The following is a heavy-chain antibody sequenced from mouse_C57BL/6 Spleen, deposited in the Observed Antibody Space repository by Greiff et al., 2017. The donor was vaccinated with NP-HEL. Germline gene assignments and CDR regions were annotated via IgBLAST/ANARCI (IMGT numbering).Heavy chain of an antibody. Sequence: QVQLQQSGAELVRPGTSVKVSCKASGYAFTNYLIEWVKQRPGQGLEWIGVINPGSGGTNYNEKFQGKATLTADKSSSTAYMQLSSLTSEDSAVYFCARRGLDYYGSSPYYFDYWGQGTTLTVSS. D-gene: IGHD1-1*01. J-gene: IGHJ2*01. CDR2: INPGSGGT. V-gene: IGHV1-54*01. CDR1: GYAFTNYL. CDR3: ARRGLDYYGSSPYYFDY.